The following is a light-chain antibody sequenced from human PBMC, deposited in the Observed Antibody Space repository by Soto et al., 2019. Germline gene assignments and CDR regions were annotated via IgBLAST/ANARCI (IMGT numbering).Light chain of an antibody. CDR3: QERTSLFT. Sequence: EIVLTQSPATLSLSPWERATLSCRTSQSVDIYLSWYQQKPGQAPRLLIHDASNRVTGIPARFSGSGSGTDFTLTISNLEPEDFADYYCQERTSLFTFGGGTRVEFK. CDR1: QSVDIY. CDR2: DAS. V-gene: IGKV3-11*01. J-gene: IGKJ4*01.